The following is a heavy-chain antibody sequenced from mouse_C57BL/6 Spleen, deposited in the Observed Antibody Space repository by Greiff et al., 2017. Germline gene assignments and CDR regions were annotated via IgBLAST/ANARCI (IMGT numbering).Heavy chain of an antibody. CDR1: GYTFTDYN. D-gene: IGHD1-1*01. CDR2: INPNNGGT. CDR3: ARSGYYYGSSYAAY. V-gene: IGHV1-18*01. Sequence: VQLQQSGPELVKPGASVKIPCRASGYTFTDYNMDWVKQSHGTSLEWIGDINPNNGGTIYNQKFKGKATLTVDKSSSTAYMELRSLTSEDTAVYYCARSGYYYGSSYAAYWGQGTLVTVSA. J-gene: IGHJ3*01.